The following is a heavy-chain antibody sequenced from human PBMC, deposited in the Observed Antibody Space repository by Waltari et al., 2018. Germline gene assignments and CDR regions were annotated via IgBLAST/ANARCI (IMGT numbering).Heavy chain of an antibody. CDR3: ARGSSSSFDS. CDR1: GDSVSVNSAAA. CDR2: TYYRSKWSK. Sequence: QVQLQQSGPGLVKPSQTLSLTCAVSGDSVSVNSAAAWNWIRQSPSRGLEWLGRTYYRSKWSKEYAVSVRSRITINPDTSKNQFSLHLNSVTPEDTAVYDCARGSSSSFDSWGQGILVTVSS. D-gene: IGHD6-13*01. V-gene: IGHV6-1*01. J-gene: IGHJ4*02.